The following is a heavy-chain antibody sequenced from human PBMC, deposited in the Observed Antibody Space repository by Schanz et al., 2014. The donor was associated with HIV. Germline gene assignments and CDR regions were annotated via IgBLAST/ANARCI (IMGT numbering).Heavy chain of an antibody. V-gene: IGHV3-30*18. Sequence: QEQLVESGGGVVQPGRSLRLSCAASGFTYRNYGMHWVRQAPGKGLEWVAVISYDGRNKYYEDSVKGRFTISRDNSKNTLYLQLKSLRADDTAVYYCAKGWRGYSISSWVDYWGQGSLVTVSS. CDR1: GFTYRNYG. CDR2: ISYDGRNK. D-gene: IGHD6-6*01. J-gene: IGHJ4*02. CDR3: AKGWRGYSISSWVDY.